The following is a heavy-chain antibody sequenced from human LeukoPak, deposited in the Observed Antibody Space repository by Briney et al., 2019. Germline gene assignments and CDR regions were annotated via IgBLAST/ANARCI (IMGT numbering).Heavy chain of an antibody. J-gene: IGHJ4*02. CDR1: GFSFTGHW. CDR2: LSLYGRIT. V-gene: IGHV3-74*01. CDR3: GRESDVVPGAIDY. Sequence: GGSLRLPCAASGFSFTGHWMPWVRQAPGKGLVLVARLSLYGRITSYADSVDGRFTISRDHSKSTVYMQMNSLRAAHTSLCYCGRESDVVPGAIDYWGQGTLLTVS. D-gene: IGHD2-2*01.